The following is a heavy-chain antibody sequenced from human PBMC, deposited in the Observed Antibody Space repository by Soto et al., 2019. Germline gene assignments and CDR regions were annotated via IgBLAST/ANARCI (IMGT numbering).Heavy chain of an antibody. D-gene: IGHD2-2*01. J-gene: IGHJ4*02. Sequence: EVQLLESGGGLVQPGGSLRLSCAASGITFTAYAMSWVRQAPGKGLEWVSSISGSGGSTYYADSVKGRLTNSRDNSKNALYLQMSSLRAEDTAVYYCATIIIPAAANFYWGQGTLVTVSS. CDR1: GITFTAYA. CDR2: ISGSGGST. V-gene: IGHV3-23*01. CDR3: ATIIIPAAANFY.